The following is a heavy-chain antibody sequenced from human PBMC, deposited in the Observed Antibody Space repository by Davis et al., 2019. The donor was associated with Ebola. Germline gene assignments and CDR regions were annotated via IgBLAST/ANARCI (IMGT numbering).Heavy chain of an antibody. V-gene: IGHV4-30-4*02. CDR1: GGSISSGDYY. Sequence: SETLSLTCTVSGGSISSGDYYWSWLRQPPGKGLEWIGYIYYSGSTYYNPSLKSRVTISVDTSKNQFSLKLSSVTAADTAVYYCASSSNYFWYFDLWGRGTLVTVSS. J-gene: IGHJ2*01. D-gene: IGHD4/OR15-4a*01. CDR2: IYYSGST. CDR3: ASSSNYFWYFDL.